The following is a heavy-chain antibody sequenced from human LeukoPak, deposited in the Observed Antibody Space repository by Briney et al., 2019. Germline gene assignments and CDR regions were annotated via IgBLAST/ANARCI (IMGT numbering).Heavy chain of an antibody. CDR1: GFTFSSYW. J-gene: IGHJ4*02. V-gene: IGHV3-74*01. D-gene: IGHD6-19*01. CDR3: ARGYSSGWDHTLYY. CDR2: INSDGSST. Sequence: GGSLRLSCAASGFTFSSYWIHWVRQAPGKGLVWVSRINSDGSSTIYADSVKGRFTISRDNAKNTLYLQMNSLRAEDTAVYYCARGYSSGWDHTLYYWGQGTLVTVSS.